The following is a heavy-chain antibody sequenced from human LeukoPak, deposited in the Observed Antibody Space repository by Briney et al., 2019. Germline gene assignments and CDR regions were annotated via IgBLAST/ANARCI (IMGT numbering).Heavy chain of an antibody. CDR3: ARRPNYDILTGYSFDY. CDR2: ISGSGGST. CDR1: GFTFSSYA. J-gene: IGHJ4*02. D-gene: IGHD3-9*01. V-gene: IGHV3-23*01. Sequence: PGGSLRLSCAASGFTFSSYAMSWVRQAPGKGLEWVSAISGSGGSTYYADSVKGRFTISRDNSKNTLYLQMNSLRAEDTAVYYCARRPNYDILTGYSFDYWGQGTLVTVSS.